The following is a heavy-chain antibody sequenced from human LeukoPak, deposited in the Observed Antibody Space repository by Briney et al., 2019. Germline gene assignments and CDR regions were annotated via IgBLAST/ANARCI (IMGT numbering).Heavy chain of an antibody. J-gene: IGHJ4*02. V-gene: IGHV1-46*03. D-gene: IGHD3-22*01. CDR2: INPSGGST. Sequence: ASVKVSCKASGYTFTSYYMRWVRQAPGQGLEWMGIINPSGGSTSYAQKFQGRVTMTRDTSTSTVYMELSSLRSEDTAVYYCARDLIGYYDSSGYLTDDYWGQGTLVTVSS. CDR1: GYTFTSYY. CDR3: ARDLIGYYDSSGYLTDDY.